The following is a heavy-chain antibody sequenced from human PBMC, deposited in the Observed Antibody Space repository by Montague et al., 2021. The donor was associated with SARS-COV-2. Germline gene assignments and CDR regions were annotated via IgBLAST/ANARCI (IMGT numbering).Heavy chain of an antibody. CDR3: TKGGRNFYELDGFDS. CDR2: IYSDGSST. V-gene: IGHV3-23*03. CDR1: GFTFNIYA. J-gene: IGHJ4*02. D-gene: IGHD3-3*01. Sequence: SLRLACAASGFTFNIYAMTWVRQAPGKGLEWVSIIYSDGSSTYYADSVKGRFTISRDNSKNTLYLQMNSLRAEDTAVCSCTKGGRNFYELDGFDSWGQGTPVTVSS.